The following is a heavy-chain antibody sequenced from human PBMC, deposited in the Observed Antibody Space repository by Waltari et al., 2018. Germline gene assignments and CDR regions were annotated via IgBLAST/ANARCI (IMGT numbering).Heavy chain of an antibody. CDR1: GGSISSHY. D-gene: IGHD6-13*01. V-gene: IGHV3-21*01. Sequence: VQLQESGPGLVKPSETLSLTCTVSGGSISSHYWSWIRQPPGKGLEWVSSISSSSSYIYYADSVKGRFTISRDNAKNSLYLQMNSLRAEDTAVYYCARDDGAAAGTVDYWGQGTLVTVSS. CDR2: ISSSSSYI. J-gene: IGHJ4*02. CDR3: ARDDGAAAGTVDY.